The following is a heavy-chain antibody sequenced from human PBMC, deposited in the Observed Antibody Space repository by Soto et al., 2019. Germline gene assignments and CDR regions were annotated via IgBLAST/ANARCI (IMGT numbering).Heavy chain of an antibody. CDR3: ARDILLWFGELPPRAHDAFDI. J-gene: IGHJ3*02. V-gene: IGHV4-31*03. Sequence: QVQLQESGPGLVKPSQTLSLTCTVSGGSISSGGYFWSWIRQHPGKGLEWIGDINYSGSTSSNPSLKSRVTISVDTSKNQFSLKLRSVTAADTAVYYCARDILLWFGELPPRAHDAFDIWGQGTMVTVSS. CDR2: INYSGST. D-gene: IGHD3-10*01. CDR1: GGSISSGGYF.